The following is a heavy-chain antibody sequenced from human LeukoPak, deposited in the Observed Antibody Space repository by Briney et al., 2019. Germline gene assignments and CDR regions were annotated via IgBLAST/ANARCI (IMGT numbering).Heavy chain of an antibody. Sequence: GGSLRLSCAASRFTFSSYAVSWVSQAPGKGLEWVSAISGSGGSTYYADSVKGRFTISRDNSKNTLYLQMNSLRAEDTAVYYCANLGYGYYYYGMDVWGQGTTLTVPS. CDR2: ISGSGGST. CDR3: ANLGYGYYYYGMDV. V-gene: IGHV3-23*01. D-gene: IGHD7-27*01. J-gene: IGHJ6*02. CDR1: RFTFSSYA.